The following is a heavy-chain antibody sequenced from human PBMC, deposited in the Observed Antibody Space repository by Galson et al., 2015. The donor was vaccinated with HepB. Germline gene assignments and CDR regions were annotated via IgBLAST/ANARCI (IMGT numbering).Heavy chain of an antibody. CDR3: VKGLGIAAAGNGGPTDFDY. Sequence: SLRLSCAASGFTFSSYAMHWVRQAPGKGLEYVSAISSNGGSTYYADSVKGRFTISRDNSKNTLYLQMSSLRAEDTAVYYCVKGLGIAAAGNGGPTDFDYWGQGTLVTVSS. CDR2: ISSNGGST. D-gene: IGHD6-13*01. V-gene: IGHV3-64D*06. CDR1: GFTFSSYA. J-gene: IGHJ4*02.